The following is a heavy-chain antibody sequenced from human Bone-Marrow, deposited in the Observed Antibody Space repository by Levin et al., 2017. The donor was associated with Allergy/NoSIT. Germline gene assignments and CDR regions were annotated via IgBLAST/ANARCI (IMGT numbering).Heavy chain of an antibody. V-gene: IGHV3-53*01. CDR3: AIYGSGNDYSAFDI. D-gene: IGHD3-10*01. Sequence: SCAASGFTVSSNHMSWVRQAPGKGLEWVSLIYSGGRGYYADSVRGRFTIPRDNSKNTLYLQLNSLRDEDTAVYYCAIYGSGNDYSAFDIWGQGTMVTVSS. J-gene: IGHJ3*02. CDR2: IYSGGRG. CDR1: GFTVSSNH.